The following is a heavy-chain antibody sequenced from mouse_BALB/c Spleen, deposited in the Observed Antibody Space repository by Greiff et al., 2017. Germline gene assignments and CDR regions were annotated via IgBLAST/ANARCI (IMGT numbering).Heavy chain of an antibody. CDR3: ARVPQLTGTGYFDY. D-gene: IGHD4-1*01. V-gene: IGHV5-9-4*01. Sequence: EVMLVESGGGLVKPGGSLKLSRAASGFTFSSYAMSWVRQSPEKRLEWVAEISSGGSYTYYPDTVTGRFTISRDNAKNTLYLEMSSLRSEDTAMYYCARVPQLTGTGYFDYWGQGTTLTVSS. CDR1: GFTFSSYA. J-gene: IGHJ2*01. CDR2: ISSGGSYT.